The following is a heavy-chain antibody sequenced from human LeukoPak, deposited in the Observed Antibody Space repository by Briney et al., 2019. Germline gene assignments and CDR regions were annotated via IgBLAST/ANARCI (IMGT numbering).Heavy chain of an antibody. D-gene: IGHD1-14*01. J-gene: IGHJ4*02. Sequence: GGSLRLSCAASGFTFSSYAMSWVRQAPGKGLEWVSAISGSGGSTYYADSVKGRFTISRDNSKNTLYLQMNSLRAEDTAIYYCAKDLSRHNPAPLSCDYWGQGTLVTVSS. CDR1: GFTFSSYA. CDR3: AKDLSRHNPAPLSCDY. CDR2: ISGSGGST. V-gene: IGHV3-23*01.